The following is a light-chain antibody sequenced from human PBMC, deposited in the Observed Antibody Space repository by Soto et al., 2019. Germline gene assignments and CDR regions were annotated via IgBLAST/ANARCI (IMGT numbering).Light chain of an antibody. CDR1: QGISSY. CDR2: AAS. Sequence: AIRMTQSPSSFSASTGDRVTITCRASQGISSYLAWYQQKPGKATKLLIYAASTLQSGVPSRFSGSGSGTDFNLTISCLQSEDFATYYCQQYYSYPLTFGGGTKVEIK. J-gene: IGKJ4*01. CDR3: QQYYSYPLT. V-gene: IGKV1-8*01.